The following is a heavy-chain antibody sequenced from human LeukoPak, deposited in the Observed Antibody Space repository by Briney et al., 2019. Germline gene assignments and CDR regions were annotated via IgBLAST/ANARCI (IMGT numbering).Heavy chain of an antibody. D-gene: IGHD6-6*01. CDR3: AKQGRIAAYNWFDP. CDR2: ISGSGGST. CDR1: GFTFSSYA. Sequence: GASLRLSCAASGFTFSSYAMSWVRHAPAKGLEWVSAISGSGGSTYYADSVKGRFTISRDNSKNTLYLQMNSLKAGDTAVYYCAKQGRIAAYNWFDPWGQGTLVTVSS. V-gene: IGHV3-23*01. J-gene: IGHJ5*02.